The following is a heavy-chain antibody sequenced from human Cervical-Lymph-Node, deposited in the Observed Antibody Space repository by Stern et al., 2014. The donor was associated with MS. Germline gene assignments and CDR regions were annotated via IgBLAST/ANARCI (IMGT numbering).Heavy chain of an antibody. Sequence: EVQLEESGGGLVRPGESLRLSCATSGFTFNTYCMNWVRQAPGKGPEWISYIHYSGTIMYYADYVKGRFTVSRDNVKNSLYLQMNSLRDEDTAIYYCARDHCTSSTCWGYGMDVWGQGSTVTVSS. CDR2: IHYSGTIM. CDR3: ARDHCTSSTCWGYGMDV. CDR1: GFTFNTYC. J-gene: IGHJ6*02. V-gene: IGHV3-48*02. D-gene: IGHD2-2*01.